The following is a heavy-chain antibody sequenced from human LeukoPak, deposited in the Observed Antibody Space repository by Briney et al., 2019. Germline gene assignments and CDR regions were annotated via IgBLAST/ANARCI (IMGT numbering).Heavy chain of an antibody. Sequence: SETLSLTCTVSGGSISSYYWSWIRQPPGKGLEWIGSIYYSGSTYYNPSLKSRVTISVDTSKNQFSLKLSSMTAADTAVYYCARIYSGYAKNDVRDAFDIWGQGTMVTVSS. CDR3: ARIYSGYAKNDVRDAFDI. V-gene: IGHV4-59*12. CDR2: IYYSGST. CDR1: GGSISSYY. J-gene: IGHJ3*02. D-gene: IGHD5-12*01.